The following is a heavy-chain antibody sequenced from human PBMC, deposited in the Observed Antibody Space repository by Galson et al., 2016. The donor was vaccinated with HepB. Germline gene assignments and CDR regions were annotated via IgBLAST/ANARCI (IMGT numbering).Heavy chain of an antibody. CDR2: ISYDGSNK. CDR3: ARGTGYSSGWSDFDY. D-gene: IGHD6-19*01. V-gene: IGHV3-30*03. J-gene: IGHJ4*02. Sequence: SLRLSCAASGFTFSSYGMYWVRQAPGKGLEWVAVISYDGSNKYYADSVKGRFTISRDNSKNTLYLQMNSLRGEDTALYYCARGTGYSSGWSDFDYWGQGTLVTVSS. CDR1: GFTFSSYG.